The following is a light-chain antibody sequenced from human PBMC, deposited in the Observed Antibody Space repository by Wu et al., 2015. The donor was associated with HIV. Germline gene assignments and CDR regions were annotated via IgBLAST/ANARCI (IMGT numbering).Light chain of an antibody. CDR1: QSISTS. V-gene: IGKV1-39*01. CDR2: AAS. Sequence: DIQMTQSPSSLSASVGDRVTITCRTSQSISTSLNWYQHKPGKAPKFLIYAASNLQSGVPSRFSGSGSGTDFTLTISSLQPEGFATYYCQQSYSTPLTFGGGTKVEIK. CDR3: QQSYSTPLT. J-gene: IGKJ4*01.